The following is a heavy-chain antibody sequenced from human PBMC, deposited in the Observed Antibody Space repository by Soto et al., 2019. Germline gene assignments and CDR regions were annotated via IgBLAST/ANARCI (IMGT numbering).Heavy chain of an antibody. V-gene: IGHV3-48*03. CDR1: GFTVSSYE. J-gene: IGHJ4*02. CDR2: ISSSGSTI. Sequence: PAGSLRLACAASGFTVSSYEMNGVRQAPGKGLEWVSYISSSGSTIYYADSVKGRFTISRDNAKNSLYLQMNSLRAEDTAVYYCAPFYSGYGIFDYWGQGTLVTVSS. D-gene: IGHD5-12*01. CDR3: APFYSGYGIFDY.